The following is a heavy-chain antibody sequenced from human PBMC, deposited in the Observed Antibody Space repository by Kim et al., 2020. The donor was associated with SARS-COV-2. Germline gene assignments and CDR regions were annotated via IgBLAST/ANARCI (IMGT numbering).Heavy chain of an antibody. J-gene: IGHJ4*02. Sequence: GGSLRLSCAASGFTFSNAWMSWVRQAPGKGLEWVGRIKSKTDGGTTDYAAPVKGRFTISRDDSKNTLYLQMNSLKTEDTAVYYCTTDGVNMVRGVYKGRPAPWTCYWGRGTLVTVSS. CDR3: TTDGVNMVRGVYKGRPAPWTCY. CDR1: GFTFSNAW. V-gene: IGHV3-15*01. CDR2: IKSKTDGGTT. D-gene: IGHD3-10*01.